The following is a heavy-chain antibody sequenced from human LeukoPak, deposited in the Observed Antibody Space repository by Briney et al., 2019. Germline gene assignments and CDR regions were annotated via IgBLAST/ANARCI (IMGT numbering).Heavy chain of an antibody. D-gene: IGHD3-3*01. CDR2: IKQDGSEK. J-gene: IGHJ6*02. Sequence: GGSLRLSCAASGFTFSSYWMSWVRQAPGKGLEWVANIKQDGSEKYYVDSVKGRFTISRDNAKNSLYLQMNSLRAEDTAVYYCARDVRFFTPEYYYYYGMDVWGQGTTVTVSS. CDR3: ARDVRFFTPEYYYYYGMDV. V-gene: IGHV3-7*01. CDR1: GFTFSSYW.